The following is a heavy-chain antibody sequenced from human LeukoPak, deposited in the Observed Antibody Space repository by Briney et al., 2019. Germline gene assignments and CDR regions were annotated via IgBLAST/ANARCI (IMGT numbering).Heavy chain of an antibody. CDR1: RFTFSNYW. CDR3: ARSHESFASGSGDY. D-gene: IGHD3-10*01. J-gene: IGHJ4*02. CDR2: INQDGSEK. V-gene: IGHV3-7*05. Sequence: GGSLRLSCAASRFTFSNYWMSWVRQAPGKGLEWVANINQDGSEKYFVDSVRGRFSISRDNAKNSLYLQMNSLRAEDTAVYCCARSHESFASGSGDYWGQGTLVTVSS.